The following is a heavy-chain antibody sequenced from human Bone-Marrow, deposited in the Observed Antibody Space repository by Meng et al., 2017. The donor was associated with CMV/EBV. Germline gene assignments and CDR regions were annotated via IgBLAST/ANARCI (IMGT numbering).Heavy chain of an antibody. CDR3: ARDLVALGYCSSTSCRPQINWNYPYYYGMDV. Sequence: SETLSLTCTVSGGSISSYYWSWIRQPPGKGLEWIGYIYYSGSTNYNPSLKSRVTISVDTSKNQFSLQLNSVTPEDTAVYYCARDLVALGYCSSTSCRPQINWNYPYYYGMDVWGQGTTVTVSS. V-gene: IGHV4-59*12. CDR2: IYYSGST. D-gene: IGHD2-2*01. CDR1: GGSISSYY. J-gene: IGHJ6*02.